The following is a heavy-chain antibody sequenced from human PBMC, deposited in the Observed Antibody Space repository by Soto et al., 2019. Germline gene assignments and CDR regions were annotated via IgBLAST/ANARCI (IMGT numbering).Heavy chain of an antibody. CDR1: GGSFSGYY. CDR2: INHSGST. D-gene: IGHD3-16*02. Sequence: SETLSLTCAVYGGSFSGYYGSWIRQPPGKGLEWIGEINHSGSTNDNPSLKSRVPITVETSKNQFPLKLSTVTAADTAVYYCAGSFRNYDYVCGSYRVNYGMDVWGQGTTVTVSS. CDR3: AGSFRNYDYVCGSYRVNYGMDV. J-gene: IGHJ6*02. V-gene: IGHV4-34*01.